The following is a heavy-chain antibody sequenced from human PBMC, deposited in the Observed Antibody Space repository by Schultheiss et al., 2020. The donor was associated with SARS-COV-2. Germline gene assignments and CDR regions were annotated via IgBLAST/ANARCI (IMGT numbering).Heavy chain of an antibody. CDR2: IYTSGST. V-gene: IGHV4-4*07. D-gene: IGHD3-16*01. CDR3: ARGREVGVLWADRNYYYYGMGV. Sequence: SETLSLTCTVSGGSISSYYWSWIRQPAGKGLEWIGRIYTSGSTNYNPSLKSRVTMSVDTSKNQFSLKLSSVTAADTAVYYCARGREVGVLWADRNYYYYGMGVWGQGATVTVSS. CDR1: GGSISSYY. J-gene: IGHJ6*02.